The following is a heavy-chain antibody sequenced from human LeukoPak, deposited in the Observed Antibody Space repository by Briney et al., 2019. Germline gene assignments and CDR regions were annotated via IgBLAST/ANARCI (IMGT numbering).Heavy chain of an antibody. V-gene: IGHV4-59*01. D-gene: IGHD2-2*02. J-gene: IGHJ4*02. CDR3: ARAEIGGYTPLSLLPDY. Sequence: PSETLSLTCTVSGGSISSYYWSWIRQPPGKGLEWIGYIYYSGSTNYNPSLKSRVTISVDTSKNQFSLKLSSVTAADTAVYYCARAEIGGYTPLSLLPDYWGQGTLVTVSS. CDR1: GGSISSYY. CDR2: IYYSGST.